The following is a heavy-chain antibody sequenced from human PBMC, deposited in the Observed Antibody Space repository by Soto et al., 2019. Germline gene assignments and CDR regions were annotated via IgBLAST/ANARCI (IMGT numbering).Heavy chain of an antibody. J-gene: IGHJ4*02. CDR2: ISSTSSTI. CDR3: ATNRGGAGATDY. D-gene: IGHD1-26*01. CDR1: GFTFGISG. Sequence: GGSLRLSCAASGFTFGISGMNWVRQAPGKGLEWVAYISSTSSTIRYADSVKGRFAISRDNAKNSVFLHMNSLKDEDTAVYYCATNRGGAGATDYWGQGTLVTVS. V-gene: IGHV3-48*02.